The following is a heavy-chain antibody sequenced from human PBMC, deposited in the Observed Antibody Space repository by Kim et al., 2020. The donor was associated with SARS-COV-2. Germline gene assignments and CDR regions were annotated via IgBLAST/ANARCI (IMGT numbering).Heavy chain of an antibody. D-gene: IGHD3-3*01. CDR2: ISYDGSNK. Sequence: GGSLRLSCAASGFTFSSYAMHWVRQAPGKGLEWVAVISYDGSNKYYADSVKGRFTISRDNSKNTLYLQMNSLRAEDTAVYYCARDPTSYYDFWSGYYMGYFDYWGQGTLVTVSS. J-gene: IGHJ4*02. CDR1: GFTFSSYA. CDR3: ARDPTSYYDFWSGYYMGYFDY. V-gene: IGHV3-30-3*01.